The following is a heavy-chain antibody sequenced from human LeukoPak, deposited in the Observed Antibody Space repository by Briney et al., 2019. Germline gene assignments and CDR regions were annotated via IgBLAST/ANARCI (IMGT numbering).Heavy chain of an antibody. J-gene: IGHJ5*02. Sequence: GGSLRLAWAGAGFTFSSYSMSWVRQAPGKGLEWVSYISTSSSTIYYADSVKGRFTISRDNAKNSLYLQMNSLRDEDTAVYYCARSNGFDPWGQGTLVTVSS. CDR1: GFTFSSYS. CDR3: ARSNGFDP. D-gene: IGHD2-8*01. CDR2: ISTSSSTI. V-gene: IGHV3-48*02.